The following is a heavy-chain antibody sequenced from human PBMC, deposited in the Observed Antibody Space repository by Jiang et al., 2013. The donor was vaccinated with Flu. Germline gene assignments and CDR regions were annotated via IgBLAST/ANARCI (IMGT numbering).Heavy chain of an antibody. J-gene: IGHJ5*02. Sequence: SGAEVKKPGASVKVSCKASGYTFTSYSMHWVRQAPGQRLEWMGCINGGDGDTHYSQNFQGRVTITRDTSASTAYMELSSLTSEDTAVFYCVKGRSNPTDWLFGPWGQGTLVTVSS. CDR2: INGGDGDT. CDR1: GYTFTSYS. CDR3: VKGRSNPTDWLFGP. D-gene: IGHD3-9*01. V-gene: IGHV1-3*01.